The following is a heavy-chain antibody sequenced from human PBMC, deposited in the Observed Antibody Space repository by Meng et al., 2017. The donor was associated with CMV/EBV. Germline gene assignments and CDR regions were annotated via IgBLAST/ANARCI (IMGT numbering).Heavy chain of an antibody. V-gene: IGHV4-30-4*08. D-gene: IGHD1-14*01. Sequence: QVHLQEAGPGLVKPSQTLSFTCTVSGGSISSGDYYWSWIRQPPGKGLEWIGYIYYSGSTYYNPSLKSRVTISVDTSKNQFSLKLSSVTAADTAVYYCARVTSRVAGAFDYWGQGTLVTVSS. CDR2: IYYSGST. CDR1: GGSISSGDYY. CDR3: ARVTSRVAGAFDY. J-gene: IGHJ4*02.